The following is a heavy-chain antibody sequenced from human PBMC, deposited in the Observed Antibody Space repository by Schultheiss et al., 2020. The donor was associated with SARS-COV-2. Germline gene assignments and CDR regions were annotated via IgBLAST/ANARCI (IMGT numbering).Heavy chain of an antibody. D-gene: IGHD6-13*01. Sequence: GGSLRLSCAASGFTVSSNYMSWVRQAPGKGLEWVSVIYSGGSTYYADSVKGRFTISRHNSKNTLYLQMNSLRAEDTAVYYCARWLTAAGTGWFDPWGQGTLVTVSS. J-gene: IGHJ5*02. CDR1: GFTVSSNY. CDR3: ARWLTAAGTGWFDP. V-gene: IGHV3-53*01. CDR2: IYSGGST.